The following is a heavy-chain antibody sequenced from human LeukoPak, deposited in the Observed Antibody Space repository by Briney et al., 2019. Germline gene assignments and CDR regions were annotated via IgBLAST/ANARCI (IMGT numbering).Heavy chain of an antibody. Sequence: GGSLRLSCAASGFTVSNNYMSWVRQAPGRGLECVSVTYSDGTTYYADSVKGRFTISRDNSKNTLYLQMNTLRAEDTAVYYCARYELPFLTDVWGQGTTVTVSS. CDR3: ARYELPFLTDV. CDR2: TYSDGTT. J-gene: IGHJ6*02. CDR1: GFTVSNNY. D-gene: IGHD2-2*01. V-gene: IGHV3-66*01.